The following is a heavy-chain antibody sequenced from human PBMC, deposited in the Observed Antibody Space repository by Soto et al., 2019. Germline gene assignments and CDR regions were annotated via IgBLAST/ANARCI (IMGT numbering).Heavy chain of an antibody. D-gene: IGHD3-16*01. CDR2: ISVGGGNT. J-gene: IGHJ4*02. Sequence: EVQLLESGGGLVQPGGSLRLSCAASGFTFSGYAMNWVRQAPGKGLEWVSGISVGGGNTYYADSVKGRFTISRDNSQNTLYLQMNSLRAEDTAVYFCAKRAGGSSRPFDYWGQGTLVTVSS. V-gene: IGHV3-23*01. CDR1: GFTFSGYA. CDR3: AKRAGGSSRPFDY.